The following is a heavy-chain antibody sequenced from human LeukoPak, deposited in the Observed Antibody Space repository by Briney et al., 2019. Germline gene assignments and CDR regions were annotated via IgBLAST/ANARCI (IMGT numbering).Heavy chain of an antibody. V-gene: IGHV1-2*02. Sequence: SVKVSCKASGCTFTGYYMNWVPQAPGQGLEWIGWINPNSGGTNYAQKFQGRVTMTRETSISTAYMELSRLRSDDTAVYYCARVRWYSRLFDYWGQGTLVTVSS. CDR2: INPNSGGT. J-gene: IGHJ4*02. CDR3: ARVRWYSRLFDY. CDR1: GCTFTGYY. D-gene: IGHD5-24*01.